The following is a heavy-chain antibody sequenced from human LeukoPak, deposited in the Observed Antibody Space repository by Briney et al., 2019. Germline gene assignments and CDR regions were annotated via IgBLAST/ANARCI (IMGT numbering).Heavy chain of an antibody. D-gene: IGHD2-15*01. CDR2: ISSSSSYI. CDR3: AREWDIVVVVAASGYYYGMDV. J-gene: IGHJ6*02. V-gene: IGHV3-21*01. CDR1: GFTFSSYS. Sequence: GGSLRLSCAASGFTFSSYSMNWVRQAPGKGLEWVSSISSSSSYIYHADSVKGRFTISRDNAKNSLYLQMNSLRAEDTAVYYCAREWDIVVVVAASGYYYGMDVWGQGTTVTVSS.